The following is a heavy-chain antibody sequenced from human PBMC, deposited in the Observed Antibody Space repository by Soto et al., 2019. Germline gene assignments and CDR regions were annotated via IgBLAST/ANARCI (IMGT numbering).Heavy chain of an antibody. Sequence: QVQLVQSGPEVKKPGASVKVSCKTSGYTFTSFGISWVRQARGQGLEWMGWITTDKGKTNYAQKFQGRVTMTTDTSKSTAYMELRSLRSDDTAVYYCATRSPAFDYWGQGTLFTVSS. CDR2: ITTDKGKT. CDR3: ATRSPAFDY. V-gene: IGHV1-18*01. J-gene: IGHJ4*02. CDR1: GYTFTSFG.